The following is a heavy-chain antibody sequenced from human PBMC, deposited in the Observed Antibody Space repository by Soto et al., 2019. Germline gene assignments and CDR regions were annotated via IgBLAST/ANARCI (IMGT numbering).Heavy chain of an antibody. Sequence: GWSLRLSCSGFVLTFSSYDMHLVRQAPGKGLQYGSSISSTGGTTYYADSVKGRFTISRDNSKNTLYLQMSSLRVEDNAVFCSLKDRYVYYWGQGTRVTVSS. V-gene: IGHV3-64D*06. CDR1: VLTFSSYD. CDR2: ISSTGGTT. D-gene: IGHD5-12*01. CDR3: LKDRYVYY. J-gene: IGHJ4*02.